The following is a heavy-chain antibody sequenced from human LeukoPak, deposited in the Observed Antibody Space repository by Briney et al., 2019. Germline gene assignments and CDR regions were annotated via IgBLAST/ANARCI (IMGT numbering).Heavy chain of an antibody. V-gene: IGHV3-21*01. CDR3: ALIAVAGTGSFDY. Sequence: GGSLRLSCAASGFTFSSYSMNWVRQAPGKGLEWVSSISSSSSYIYYADSVKGRFTISRDNAKNSLYLQMNSLRAEDTAVYYCALIAVAGTGSFDYWGQGTLVTVSS. CDR1: GFTFSSYS. J-gene: IGHJ4*02. D-gene: IGHD6-19*01. CDR2: ISSSSSYI.